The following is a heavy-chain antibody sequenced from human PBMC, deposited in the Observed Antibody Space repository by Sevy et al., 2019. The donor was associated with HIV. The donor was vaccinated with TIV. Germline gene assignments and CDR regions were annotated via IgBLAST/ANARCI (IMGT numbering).Heavy chain of an antibody. CDR2: IFSDGITS. J-gene: IGHJ4*02. CDR3: ARESTSDWYLDS. D-gene: IGHD6-19*01. V-gene: IGHV3-33*01. Sequence: GGSLRLSCAASGFTFSNSGMHWVRQSPGKGLEWVASIFSDGITSYYGDSVRGRFTVFRDNSKSTLYLQLNSLRVEDTAIYYCARESTSDWYLDSWGQGTLITVSS. CDR1: GFTFSNSG.